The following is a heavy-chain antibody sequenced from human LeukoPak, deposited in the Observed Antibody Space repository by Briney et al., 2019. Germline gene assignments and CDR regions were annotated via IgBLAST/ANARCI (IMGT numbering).Heavy chain of an antibody. V-gene: IGHV4-59*01. CDR3: ARVPPRYCSGGSCYLFDY. Sequence: TSETLSLTCTVSGGSISSYYWSWIRQPPGKGLEWIGYIYYSGSTNYNPSLKSRVTISVDTSKNQFSLKLSSVTAADTAVYYCARVPPRYCSGGSCYLFDYWGQGTLVTVSS. J-gene: IGHJ4*02. D-gene: IGHD2-15*01. CDR2: IYYSGST. CDR1: GGSISSYY.